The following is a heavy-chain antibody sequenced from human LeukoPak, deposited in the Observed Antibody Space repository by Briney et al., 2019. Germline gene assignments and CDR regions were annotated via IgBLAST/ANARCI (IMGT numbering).Heavy chain of an antibody. CDR2: IKQDGSEK. J-gene: IGHJ3*02. D-gene: IGHD2-21*02. CDR3: ARAYCGGDCYSPDAFDI. CDR1: GFTFSSYW. Sequence: GGSLRLSCAASGFTFSSYWMSWVRQAPGKGLEWVANIKQDGSEKYYVDSVKGRFTISRDNAKNSLYLQMNSLRAEDTAVYYRARAYCGGDCYSPDAFDIWGQGTMVTVSS. V-gene: IGHV3-7*04.